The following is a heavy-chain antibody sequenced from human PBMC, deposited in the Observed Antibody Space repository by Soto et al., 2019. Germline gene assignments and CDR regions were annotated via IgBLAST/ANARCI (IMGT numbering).Heavy chain of an antibody. V-gene: IGHV3-30-3*01. J-gene: IGHJ3*02. Sequence: GGSLRLSCAASGFTFSSYAMHWVRQAPGKGLEWVAVISYDGSNKYYADSVKGRFTISRDNSKNTLYLQMNSLRAEDTAVYYCARDGGLGVVVPAADAFDIWGQGTMVTVSS. D-gene: IGHD2-2*01. CDR2: ISYDGSNK. CDR1: GFTFSSYA. CDR3: ARDGGLGVVVPAADAFDI.